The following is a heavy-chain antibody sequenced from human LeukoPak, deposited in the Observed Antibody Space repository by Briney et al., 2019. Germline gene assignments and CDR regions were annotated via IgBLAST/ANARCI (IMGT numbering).Heavy chain of an antibody. V-gene: IGHV3-74*01. CDR2: INTDGSST. J-gene: IGHJ4*02. CDR1: GFTLSSYW. Sequence: GGSLRLSCAASGFTLSSYWMHWVRQTPGKGLVWVSRINTDGSSTRYADPVKGRFTVSRDNAKKTLYLQMNSLRAEDTAVYYCAREVYSSGWSSFDYWGQGTLVTVSS. D-gene: IGHD6-19*01. CDR3: AREVYSSGWSSFDY.